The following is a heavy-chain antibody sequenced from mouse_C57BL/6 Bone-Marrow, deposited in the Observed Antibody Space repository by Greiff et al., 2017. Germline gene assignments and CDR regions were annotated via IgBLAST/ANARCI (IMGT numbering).Heavy chain of an antibody. Sequence: EVQLQQSGPELVKPGASVKISCKASGYPFTDYYMNWVKKSHGKSLEWIGDINPNNGGTSYNQKLKGKATLTVDKSSSTAYMELRSLTSEDSAVYYCARDYYGSSWYFDYWGQGTILTVSS. D-gene: IGHD1-1*01. V-gene: IGHV1-26*01. J-gene: IGHJ2*01. CDR2: INPNNGGT. CDR1: GYPFTDYY. CDR3: ARDYYGSSWYFDY.